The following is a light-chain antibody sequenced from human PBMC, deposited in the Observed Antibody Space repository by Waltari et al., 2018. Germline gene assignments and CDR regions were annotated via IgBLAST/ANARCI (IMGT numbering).Light chain of an antibody. J-gene: IGKJ1*01. Sequence: CMASQCGGRFLAWYPQKPGQAPRLLIYHAAIRATGIPDRFSGSGSGTDVSLTISGLEPEDFAVYYCQKYVNLPATFGQGTKVEIK. CDR3: QKYVNLPAT. CDR2: HAA. CDR1: QCGGRF. V-gene: IGKV3-20*01.